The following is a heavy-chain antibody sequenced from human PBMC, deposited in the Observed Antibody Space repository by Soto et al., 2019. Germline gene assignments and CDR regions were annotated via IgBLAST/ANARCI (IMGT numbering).Heavy chain of an antibody. CDR1: GGSIRSSSYY. J-gene: IGHJ4*02. CDR2: IYSSGST. Sequence: QLQVQESGPGLVKPSETLSLTCTVSGGSIRSSSYYWGWIRQPPGKGQEWIGSIYSSGSTYYNPFLKSRVTIRVDTSKTQFALTLSAVSAAVTAVYYCVRDAVHGSGFTDYWGQGTLVTVSS. CDR3: VRDAVHGSGFTDY. D-gene: IGHD6-19*01. V-gene: IGHV4-39*02.